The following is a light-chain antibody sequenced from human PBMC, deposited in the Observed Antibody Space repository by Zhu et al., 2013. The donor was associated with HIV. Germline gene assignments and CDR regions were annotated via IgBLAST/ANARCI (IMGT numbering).Light chain of an antibody. J-gene: IGLJ1*01. CDR2: EVS. CDR1: ATDIGAYNY. CDR3: QSYDSSLSGYV. Sequence: LTQPASVSGAPGQSITISCTGAATDIGAYNYVSWYQQFPDKAPKVIIYEVSSRPSGISSRFSGSKSGNTASLTISGLQAEDEGYYYCQSYDSSLSGYVFGTGTKVTVL. V-gene: IGLV2-14*03.